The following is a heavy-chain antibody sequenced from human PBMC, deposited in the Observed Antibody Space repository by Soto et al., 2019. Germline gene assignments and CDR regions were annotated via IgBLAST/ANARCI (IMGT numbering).Heavy chain of an antibody. CDR1: GFAFSSYW. V-gene: IGHV3-7*05. CDR3: AKISDATFNQ. J-gene: IGHJ4*02. D-gene: IGHD1-26*01. CDR2: IKQDGSVK. Sequence: EVQLAESGGGLIQPGGSLRLSCVASGFAFSSYWMRWFRQAPGKGLEWVASIKQDGSVKSYVKYVEGRFAVSRDNAKSSLYLQMNSLRAEDTAVYYCAKISDATFNQWGQGTLVTVSS.